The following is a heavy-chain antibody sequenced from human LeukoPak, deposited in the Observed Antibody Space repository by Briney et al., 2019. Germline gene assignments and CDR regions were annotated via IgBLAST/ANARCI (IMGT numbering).Heavy chain of an antibody. CDR2: FYHSEKT. V-gene: IGHV4-31*03. J-gene: IGHJ4*02. CDR3: ARSSYCTGTSCPLLY. Sequence: SETLSLTCTVSGDSIAGGIHYWSWIRQHPGKGLEWMGYFYHSEKTYYSPSLQRRLIMSVDTSKNQFSLELSSVTAADSAVYYCARSSYCTGTSCPLLYWGQGTLVTVSS. D-gene: IGHD2-15*01. CDR1: GDSIAGGIHY.